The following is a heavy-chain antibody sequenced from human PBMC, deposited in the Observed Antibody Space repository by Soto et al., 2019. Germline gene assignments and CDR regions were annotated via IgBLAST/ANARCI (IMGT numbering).Heavy chain of an antibody. CDR1: GECCDGYY. D-gene: IGHD6-13*01. CDR2: IHHSGST. CDR3: ARGKRGSRCYRGEENSYSYGLYA. J-gene: IGHJ6*02. V-gene: IGHV4-34*01. Sequence: WRPLYLTCAASGECCDGYYWRCVGQPPGKRLEWIGEIHHSGSTNYNPSLKSRVTFSIDTSKRQFSLKVRSVTAADTAGYYCARGKRGSRCYRGEENSYSYGLYAWG.